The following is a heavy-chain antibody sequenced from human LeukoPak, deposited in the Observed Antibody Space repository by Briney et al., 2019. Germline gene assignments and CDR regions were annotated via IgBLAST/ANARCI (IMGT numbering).Heavy chain of an antibody. Sequence: GGSLRLSCAASGFTFSSYAMSWVRQAPGKGLEWVSAISGSGGSTYYADSVKGRFTISRDNSKNTLYLQMNSLRAEDTAVYYCAKEARDLWVRGVIKPNWFDPWGQGTLVTVSS. J-gene: IGHJ5*02. D-gene: IGHD3-10*01. CDR2: ISGSGGST. CDR3: AKEARDLWVRGVIKPNWFDP. V-gene: IGHV3-23*01. CDR1: GFTFSSYA.